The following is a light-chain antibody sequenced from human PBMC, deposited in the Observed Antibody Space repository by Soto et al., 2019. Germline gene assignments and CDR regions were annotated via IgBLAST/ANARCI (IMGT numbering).Light chain of an antibody. Sequence: QSVLTQPASVSGSPGQSITISCTGTSSDVGGYNSVSWYQQHPGKAPKLMLYEVSNRPSGVSNRFSGSKSGNTASLTISGLQAEDETDYYCSSYTSTGAWVFGGGTKLTVL. CDR1: SSDVGGYNS. J-gene: IGLJ3*02. V-gene: IGLV2-14*01. CDR3: SSYTSTGAWV. CDR2: EVS.